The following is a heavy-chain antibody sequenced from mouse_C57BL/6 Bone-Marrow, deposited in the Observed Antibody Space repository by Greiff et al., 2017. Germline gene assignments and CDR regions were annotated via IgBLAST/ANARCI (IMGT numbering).Heavy chain of an antibody. V-gene: IGHV1-4*01. CDR1: GYTFTSYT. Sequence: VQLQQSGAELARPGASVKMSCKASGYTFTSYTMHWVKQRPGQGLEWIGYINPSSGYTKYNQKFKDKATLTADKCSSTAYMQLSSLTSEDSAVYYCAQRGYFDYWGQGTTLTVSS. CDR2: INPSSGYT. J-gene: IGHJ2*01. CDR3: AQRGYFDY.